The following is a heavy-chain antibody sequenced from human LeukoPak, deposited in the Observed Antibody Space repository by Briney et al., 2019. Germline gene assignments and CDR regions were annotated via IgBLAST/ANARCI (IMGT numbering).Heavy chain of an antibody. V-gene: IGHV3-11*04. D-gene: IGHD6-6*01. J-gene: IGHJ6*03. CDR1: GFTFSDYY. CDR3: AKETGYSSSLHYYYYMDV. Sequence: GGSLRLSCAASGFTFSDYYMSWTRQAPGKGLEWVSYMSSSGSTIYYADSVKGRFTISRDNSKNTLYLQMNSLRAEDTAVYYCAKETGYSSSLHYYYYMDVWGKGTTVTVSS. CDR2: MSSSGSTI.